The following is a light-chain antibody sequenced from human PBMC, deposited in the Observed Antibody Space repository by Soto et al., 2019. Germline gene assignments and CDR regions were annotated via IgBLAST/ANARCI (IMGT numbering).Light chain of an antibody. CDR1: QKITSNF. Sequence: EIVLTQSPVTLSLSPGERATLSCRASQKITSNFLAWFQQTAGLAPMLLIYGASTMASGVPDRFSGGGSGTDFVLPISRLVPEDFAVYYCQQYGRSPFTFGKGTKLQIK. CDR2: GAS. CDR3: QQYGRSPFT. V-gene: IGKV3-20*01. J-gene: IGKJ2*01.